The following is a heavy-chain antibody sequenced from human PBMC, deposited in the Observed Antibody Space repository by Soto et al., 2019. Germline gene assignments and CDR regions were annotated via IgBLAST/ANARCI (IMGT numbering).Heavy chain of an antibody. CDR2: ISYDGSNK. J-gene: IGHJ4*02. D-gene: IGHD5-18*01. CDR1: GFTFSSYA. CDR3: ARSMQLWLHWDY. Sequence: QVQLVESGGGVVQPGRSLRLSCAASGFTFSSYAMHWVRQAPGKGLEWVAVISYDGSNKYYADSVKGRFTISRDNANDTLYLQMNSLRPEDTAGYYCARSMQLWLHWDYWGQGTLVTVSS. V-gene: IGHV3-30-3*01.